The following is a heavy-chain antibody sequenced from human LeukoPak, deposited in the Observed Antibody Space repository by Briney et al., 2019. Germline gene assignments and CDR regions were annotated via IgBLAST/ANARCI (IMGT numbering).Heavy chain of an antibody. D-gene: IGHD6-6*01. CDR2: INHSGST. CDR3: ARRSGIAARRRHTPDPKDRTSYYYYYMDV. CDR1: GGSFSGYY. J-gene: IGHJ6*03. Sequence: SETLSLTCAVYGGSFSGYYWSWIRQPPGKGLEWIGEINHSGSTNYNPSLKSRVTISVDTSKNQFSLKLSSVTAADTAVYYCARRSGIAARRRHTPDPKDRTSYYYYYMDVWGKGTTVTVSS. V-gene: IGHV4-34*01.